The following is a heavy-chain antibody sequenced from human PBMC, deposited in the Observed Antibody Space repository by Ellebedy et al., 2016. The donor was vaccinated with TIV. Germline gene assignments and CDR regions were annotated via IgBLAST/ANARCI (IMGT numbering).Heavy chain of an antibody. V-gene: IGHV3-48*03. CDR1: GFTFSSSP. CDR3: ARDSDILTL. J-gene: IGHJ4*02. CDR2: ISDSGTI. D-gene: IGHD3-9*01. Sequence: PGGSLRLSCAASGFTFSSSPMNWVRRPPGKGLEWVSYISDSGTIYYADSVLGRFTISRDNAKNSLYLQMNNLGVDDTAVYYCARDSDILTLWGQGTLVTVSS.